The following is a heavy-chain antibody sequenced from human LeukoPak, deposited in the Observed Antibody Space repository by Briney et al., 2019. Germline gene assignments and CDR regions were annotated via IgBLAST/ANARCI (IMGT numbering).Heavy chain of an antibody. J-gene: IGHJ4*02. D-gene: IGHD3-22*01. CDR2: ISYDGSNK. CDR1: GFTASSNS. Sequence: PGGSLRLSCTVSGFTASSNSMSWVRQAPGKGLEWVAVISYDGSNKYYADSVKGRFTISRDNSKNTLYLQMNSLRAEDTAVYYCAKAVVPVISQHYFDYWGQGTLVTVSS. V-gene: IGHV3-30*18. CDR3: AKAVVPVISQHYFDY.